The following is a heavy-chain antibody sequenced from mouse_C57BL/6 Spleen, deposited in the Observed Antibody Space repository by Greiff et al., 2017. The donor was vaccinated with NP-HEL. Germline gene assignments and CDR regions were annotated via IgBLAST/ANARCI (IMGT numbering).Heavy chain of an antibody. CDR1: GYTFTSYW. Sequence: VQLQQPGAELVKPGASVKMSCKASGYTFTSYWITWVKQRPGQGLEWIGDIYPGSGSTNYNEKFKSKATLTVDTSSSTAYMQLSSLTSEDSAVYYCARGGITTVGFAYWGQGTLVTVSA. D-gene: IGHD1-1*01. V-gene: IGHV1-55*01. J-gene: IGHJ3*01. CDR3: ARGGITTVGFAY. CDR2: IYPGSGST.